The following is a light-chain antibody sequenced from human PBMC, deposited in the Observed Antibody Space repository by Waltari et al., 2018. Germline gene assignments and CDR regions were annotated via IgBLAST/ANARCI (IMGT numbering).Light chain of an antibody. J-gene: IGKJ1*01. CDR2: GAS. Sequence: EIVLTKPPDTLSLSPGERATIPCRASQGVGSSLAWYQQKPGQAPGLLIFGASNRATGVPDRFSGSGSGTDFSLTITRLEAEDFAVYYCQHYMALPETFGQGTKVEIK. V-gene: IGKV3-20*01. CDR3: QHYMALPET. CDR1: QGVGSS.